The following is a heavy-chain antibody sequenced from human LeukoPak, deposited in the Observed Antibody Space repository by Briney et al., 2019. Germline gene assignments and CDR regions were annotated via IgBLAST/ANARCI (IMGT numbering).Heavy chain of an antibody. Sequence: ASVKVSCKASGYTLTELSMHWVRQAPGKGLEWMGGFDPEDGETIYAQKFQGRVTMTEDTSTDTAYMELSSLRSEDTAVYYCATVMKKRGSYFPLDYWGQGTLVTVSS. V-gene: IGHV1-24*01. J-gene: IGHJ4*02. CDR2: FDPEDGET. CDR3: ATVMKKRGSYFPLDY. D-gene: IGHD1-26*01. CDR1: GYTLTELS.